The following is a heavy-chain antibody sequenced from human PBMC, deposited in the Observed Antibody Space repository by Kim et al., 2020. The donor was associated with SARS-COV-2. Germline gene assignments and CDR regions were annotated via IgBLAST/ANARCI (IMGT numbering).Heavy chain of an antibody. CDR2: IVVGSGNT. D-gene: IGHD4-17*01. V-gene: IGHV1-58*01. CDR3: AADLTTDYGEDAFDI. J-gene: IGHJ3*02. Sequence: SVKVSCKASGFTFTSSAVQWVRQARGQRLEWIGWIVVGSGNTNYAQKFQERVTITRDMSTSTAYMELSSLRSEDTAVYYCAADLTTDYGEDAFDIWGQGTMVTVSS. CDR1: GFTFTSSA.